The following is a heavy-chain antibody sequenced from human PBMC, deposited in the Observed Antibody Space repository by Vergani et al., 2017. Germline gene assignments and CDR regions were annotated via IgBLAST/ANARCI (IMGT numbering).Heavy chain of an antibody. CDR3: SFFSL. Sequence: EVQLVESGGGLVQPGGSLKLSCAASGFTFSGSAMHWVRQASGKGLEWVGRIRSKANSYATAYAASVKGRFTISRDDSKNTAYLQMNSLKTEDTAEYYCSFFSLWGQGTLVTCSS. D-gene: IGHD2/OR15-2a*01. V-gene: IGHV3-73*01. CDR1: GFTFSGSA. CDR2: IRSKANSYAT. J-gene: IGHJ4*02.